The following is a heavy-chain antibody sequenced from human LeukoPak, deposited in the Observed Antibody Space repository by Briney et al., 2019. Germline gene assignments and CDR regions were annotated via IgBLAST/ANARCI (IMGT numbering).Heavy chain of an antibody. CDR1: GFTFSTSW. CDR2: MNQDGSEK. Sequence: GGSLRLSCAASGFTFSTSWMSWVRQPPGKGLEWVANMNQDGSEKNYVDSVKGRFTISRDNVKNSLYLQINSLRAEDTAVYYCAKGRGTLWGQGILVTVSS. D-gene: IGHD1-26*01. V-gene: IGHV3-7*01. J-gene: IGHJ4*02. CDR3: AKGRGTL.